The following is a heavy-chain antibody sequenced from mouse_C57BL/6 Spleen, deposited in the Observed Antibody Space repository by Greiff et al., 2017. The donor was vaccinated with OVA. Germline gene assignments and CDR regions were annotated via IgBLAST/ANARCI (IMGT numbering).Heavy chain of an antibody. Sequence: QVQLQQPGAELVKPGASVKVSCKASGYTFTSYWMHWVKQRPGQGLEWIGRIHPSDNDTNYNQKFKGKATLTVDKSSSTAYMQLSSLTSEDSAVYYCAMRFGLGHYYGSSYRAMDYWGQGTSVTVSS. J-gene: IGHJ4*01. CDR2: IHPSDNDT. D-gene: IGHD1-1*01. V-gene: IGHV1-74*01. CDR3: AMRFGLGHYYGSSYRAMDY. CDR1: GYTFTSYW.